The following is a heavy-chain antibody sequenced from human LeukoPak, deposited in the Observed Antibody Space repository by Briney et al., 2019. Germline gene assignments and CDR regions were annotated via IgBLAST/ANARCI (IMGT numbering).Heavy chain of an antibody. CDR1: GFTFSSYS. CDR2: ISSSSSYI. V-gene: IGHV3-21*01. CDR3: ARDLRSSGYYAFDY. D-gene: IGHD3-22*01. Sequence: KPGGSLRLSCAASGFTFSSYSMNWVRQAPGKGLEWVSFISSSSSYIYYADSVKGRFTISRDNAKNSLYLQMNSLRAEDTAVYYCARDLRSSGYYAFDYWGQGTLVTVSS. J-gene: IGHJ4*02.